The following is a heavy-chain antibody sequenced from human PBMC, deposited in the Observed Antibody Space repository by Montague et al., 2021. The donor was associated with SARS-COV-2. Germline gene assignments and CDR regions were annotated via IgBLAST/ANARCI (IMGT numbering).Heavy chain of an antibody. CDR1: GGSMRDYY. Sequence: SETLSLTCTVSGGSMRDYYWSWIRQPPGEGLEWIGYIYYSGSTDYNPSLNSRVTLSLDTSKNQFSLNLRSVTAADTAFYYCARVRYYTGYVDPWGQGTLVSVSS. D-gene: IGHD3-16*01. CDR3: ARVRYYTGYVDP. J-gene: IGHJ5*02. CDR2: IYYSGST. V-gene: IGHV4-59*01.